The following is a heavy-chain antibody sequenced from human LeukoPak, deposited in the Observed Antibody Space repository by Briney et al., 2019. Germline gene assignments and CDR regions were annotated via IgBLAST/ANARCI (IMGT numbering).Heavy chain of an antibody. V-gene: IGHV3-21*01. Sequence: GGSLRLSCAASGFTFSSYTMNWVRQAPGKGLEWVSSISGSSTYTFYADSVMGRFTISRDNAKNSMYLHMSSLRAEDTAVYYCARVRDLYRDYWGQGILVTVSS. CDR1: GFTFSSYT. CDR2: ISGSSTYT. D-gene: IGHD5-12*01. CDR3: ARVRDLYRDY. J-gene: IGHJ4*02.